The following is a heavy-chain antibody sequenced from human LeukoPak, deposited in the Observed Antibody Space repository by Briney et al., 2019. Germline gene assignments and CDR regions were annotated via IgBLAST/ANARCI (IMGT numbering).Heavy chain of an antibody. CDR1: GGSFSGHY. CDR3: ARGRPTVVTFDY. Sequence: SETLSLTCAVYGGSFSGHYWSWIRQPPGKGLEWIGEINHSGSTNYNPSLKSRVTISVDTSKNQFSLKLSSATAADTAVYYCARGRPTVVTFDYWGQGTLVTVSS. V-gene: IGHV4-34*01. CDR2: INHSGST. D-gene: IGHD4-23*01. J-gene: IGHJ4*02.